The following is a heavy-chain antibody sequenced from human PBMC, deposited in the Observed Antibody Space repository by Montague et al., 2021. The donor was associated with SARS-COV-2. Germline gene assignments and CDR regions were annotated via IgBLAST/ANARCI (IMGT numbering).Heavy chain of an antibody. J-gene: IGHJ4*02. D-gene: IGHD2-21*01. CDR2: IHNGGTT. Sequence: SETLSLTCTVSGGSLSRGLFYRGWIRQPPGKGLEWIGSIHNGGTTTNNPSLKSRVTLSADSSQNQFSLRLDSMTAADTAVYYCARHLAYCAGVCYPTYFDYWGLGTLVTVSS. V-gene: IGHV4-39*01. CDR3: ARHLAYCAGVCYPTYFDY. CDR1: GGSLSRGLFY.